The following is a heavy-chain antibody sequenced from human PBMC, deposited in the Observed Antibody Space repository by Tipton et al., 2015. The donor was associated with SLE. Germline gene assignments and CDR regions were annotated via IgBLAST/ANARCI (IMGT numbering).Heavy chain of an antibody. CDR1: GGSISSGDYF. Sequence: TLSLTCTVSGGSISSGDYFWSWIRQHPGKGLEWIGYIFYTGSTYYNPSLKRRLTISVDTSKNEFSLALRSVTAADTAMYFCARGAKERITLVRVRPYYFDYWGQGSLVTVSS. D-gene: IGHD3-10*01. J-gene: IGHJ4*03. V-gene: IGHV4-31*03. CDR2: IFYTGST. CDR3: ARGAKERITLVRVRPYYFDY.